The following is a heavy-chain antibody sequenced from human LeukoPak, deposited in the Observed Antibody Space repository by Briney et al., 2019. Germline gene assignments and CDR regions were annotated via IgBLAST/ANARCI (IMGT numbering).Heavy chain of an antibody. V-gene: IGHV3-33*01. J-gene: IGHJ4*02. D-gene: IGHD3-22*01. Sequence: GGSLRLSCAASGLTFRSYGMHWVRQAPGKGLEWVAVIWNDGSNKYYADSVKGRFTISRDNSKNTLYLQMNSLRAEDTAVYYCARDPMIVGDYWGQGTLVTVSS. CDR2: IWNDGSNK. CDR3: ARDPMIVGDY. CDR1: GLTFRSYG.